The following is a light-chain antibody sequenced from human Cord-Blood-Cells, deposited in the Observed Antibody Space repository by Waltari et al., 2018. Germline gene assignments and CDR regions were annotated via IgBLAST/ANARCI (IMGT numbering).Light chain of an antibody. CDR2: DAS. Sequence: EIVLTQSPATLSLSPGERATLSCRASQSVSSYLAWSQQKPGQAPRRLIYDASNRATGIPARFSGSGSGTDFTLTISSLEPEDFAVYYCQQRSNWPWTFGQGTKVEIK. CDR3: QQRSNWPWT. J-gene: IGKJ1*01. V-gene: IGKV3-11*01. CDR1: QSVSSY.